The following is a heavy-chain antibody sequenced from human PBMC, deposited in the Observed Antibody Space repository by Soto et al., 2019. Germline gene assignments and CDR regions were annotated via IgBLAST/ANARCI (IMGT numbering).Heavy chain of an antibody. J-gene: IGHJ4*02. CDR1: GPTFIAYY. D-gene: IGHD5-12*01. V-gene: IGHV1-2*02. CDR2: IDPKSGGT. CDR3: ARVSVDVPE. Sequence: QLVQSGAEVKKPGASVRVSCKTSGPTFIAYYIHWVRQAPGQGLEWMGWIDPKSGGTTYEQKFLGRVTMTRDTSINTVYRDLNRLTSDDTAVYYCARVSVDVPEWGQGTLITVSS.